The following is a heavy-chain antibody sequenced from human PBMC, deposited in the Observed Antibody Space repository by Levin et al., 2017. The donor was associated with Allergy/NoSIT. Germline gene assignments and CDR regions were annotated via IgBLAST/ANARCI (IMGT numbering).Heavy chain of an antibody. CDR2: LWYDGSNK. CDR1: GFSFSSFG. V-gene: IGHV3-33*01. Sequence: GESLKISCAASGFSFSSFGMHWVRQAPGKGLEWVALLWYDGSNKYYADSVKGRFTISRDNSRNTLYLQMNSLRDEDTAVYYWARDWQGAPAFIDSWGQGTRVTVSS. D-gene: IGHD2-2*01. J-gene: IGHJ4*02. CDR3: ARDWQGAPAFIDS.